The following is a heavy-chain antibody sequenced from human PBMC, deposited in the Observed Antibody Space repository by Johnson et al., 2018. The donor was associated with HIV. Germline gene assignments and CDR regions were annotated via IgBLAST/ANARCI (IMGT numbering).Heavy chain of an antibody. V-gene: IGHV3-7*01. CDR2: IKQDGSEK. CDR3: ARFGGRQLVGGGAFDI. J-gene: IGHJ3*02. CDR1: GFTFSSYW. Sequence: EVQVVESGGGLVQPGGSLRLSCAASGFTFSSYWMSWVRQAPGKGLEWVANIKQDGSEKYYVDSVKGRFTISRDNAKNSLYLQMNSLRAEDTAVYYCARFGGRQLVGGGAFDIWGQGTMVTVSS. D-gene: IGHD6-6*01.